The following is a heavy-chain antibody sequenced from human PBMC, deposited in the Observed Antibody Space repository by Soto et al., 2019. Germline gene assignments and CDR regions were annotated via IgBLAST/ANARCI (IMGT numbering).Heavy chain of an antibody. CDR2: IKSKTDGGTT. D-gene: IGHD3-10*01. V-gene: IGHV3-15*01. CDR3: TTEESFGEFAFDY. J-gene: IGHJ4*02. Sequence: GGSLRLSCAASGFTFSNAWMSWVRQAPGKGLEWVGRIKSKTDGGTTDYAAPVKGRFTISRDDSKNTLYLQMNSLKTEDTAVYYCTTEESFGEFAFDYWGQGTLVTVSS. CDR1: GFTFSNAW.